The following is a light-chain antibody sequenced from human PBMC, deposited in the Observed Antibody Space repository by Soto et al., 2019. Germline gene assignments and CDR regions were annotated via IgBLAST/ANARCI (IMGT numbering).Light chain of an antibody. Sequence: DIQMTQSPSSLSASVGDRVTITCRASQSISNFLNWYQQKPGKAPKLLIYAASSLQSGVPARFGGSESGTGFTLTISSLQPEDFATYYCQQSYSTPLTFGGGTKVEIK. CDR2: AAS. CDR3: QQSYSTPLT. V-gene: IGKV1-39*01. CDR1: QSISNF. J-gene: IGKJ4*01.